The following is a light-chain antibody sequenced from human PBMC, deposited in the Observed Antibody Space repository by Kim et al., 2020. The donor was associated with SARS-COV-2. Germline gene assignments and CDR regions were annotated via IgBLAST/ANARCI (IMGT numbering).Light chain of an antibody. CDR1: EGVNSI. CDR3: QQYKSWKT. Sequence: SAAEGERATRAGRASEGVNSISSWYQQHPDQPPHLLIASASSAATGIHARCGGRGSGTEFTLTISRQHHEDVADYYYQQYKSWKTFGQGTKLEI. CDR2: SAS. V-gene: IGKV3-15*01. J-gene: IGKJ2*01.